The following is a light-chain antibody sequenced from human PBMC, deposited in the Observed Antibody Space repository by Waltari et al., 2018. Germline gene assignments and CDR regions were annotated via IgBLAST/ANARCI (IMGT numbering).Light chain of an antibody. CDR2: SNN. CDR1: RSNIGSNS. CDR3: AAWDASLNGWV. J-gene: IGLJ3*02. Sequence: QSVLTQPPSASGTPGQRVAISCSGTRSNIGSNSVHWYQQLPGTAPKLLTPSNNQRPSGRPDRFSGSKSGTSASLAISGLQSEDEAHYYCAAWDASLNGWVFGGGTKLTVL. V-gene: IGLV1-44*01.